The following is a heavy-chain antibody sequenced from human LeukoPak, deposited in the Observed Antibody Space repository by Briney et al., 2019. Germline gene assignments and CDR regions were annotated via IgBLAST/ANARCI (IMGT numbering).Heavy chain of an antibody. J-gene: IGHJ4*02. D-gene: IGHD3-10*01. V-gene: IGHV4-39*01. CDR3: ARHDLWFGAFDY. Sequence: ASETLSLTCTVSGGSISSNSYYWGWIRQPPGKGLEWIGSIYYSGSTYYNPSLKSRVTISVDTSKNQFSLKLSSVTAADTAVYYCARHDLWFGAFDYWGQGTLVTVSS. CDR1: GGSISSNSYY. CDR2: IYYSGST.